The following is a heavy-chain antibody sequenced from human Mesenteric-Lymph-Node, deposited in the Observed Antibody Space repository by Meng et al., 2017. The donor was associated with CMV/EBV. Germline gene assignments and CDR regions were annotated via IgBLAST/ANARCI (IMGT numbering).Heavy chain of an antibody. V-gene: IGHV3-74*01. CDR2: IKGDGSRT. Sequence: GGSLRLSCAASGFTFSTYYMHWVRQAPGKGLVWVSRIKGDGSRTNYADSVKGRFTISRDNAKNTLYLQMNSLRAEDTAVYYCAREWIAARQSYGMDVWGQGTTVTVSS. CDR1: GFTFSTYY. D-gene: IGHD6-6*01. CDR3: AREWIAARQSYGMDV. J-gene: IGHJ6*02.